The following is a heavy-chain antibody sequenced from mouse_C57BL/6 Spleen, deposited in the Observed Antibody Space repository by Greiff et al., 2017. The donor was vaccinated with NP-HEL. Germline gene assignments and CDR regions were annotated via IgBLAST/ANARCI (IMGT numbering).Heavy chain of an antibody. CDR2: IYPGSGST. CDR3: ARLGPHYYGSSYERAMDY. J-gene: IGHJ4*01. CDR1: GYTFTSYW. V-gene: IGHV1-55*01. D-gene: IGHD1-1*01. Sequence: QVQLKQPGAELVKPGASVKMSCKASGYTFTSYWITWVKQRPGQGLEWIGDIYPGSGSTNYNEKFKSKATLTVDTSSSTAYMQLSSLTSEDSAVYYCARLGPHYYGSSYERAMDYWGQGTSVTVSS.